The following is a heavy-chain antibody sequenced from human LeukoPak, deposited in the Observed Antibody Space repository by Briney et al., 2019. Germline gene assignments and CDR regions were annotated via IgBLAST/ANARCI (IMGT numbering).Heavy chain of an antibody. Sequence: GGSLRLSCAASGFTVSSNYMSWVRQAPGKGLEWVSVIYRGGSTDYADSVKGRFTISRDNSKNTLYLQMNSLRAEDTAVYYCTTGVLRMIASPGKAFDIWGQGTLVTVSS. CDR1: GFTVSSNY. CDR3: TTGVLRMIASPGKAFDI. J-gene: IGHJ4*02. D-gene: IGHD3-22*01. CDR2: IYRGGST. V-gene: IGHV3-53*01.